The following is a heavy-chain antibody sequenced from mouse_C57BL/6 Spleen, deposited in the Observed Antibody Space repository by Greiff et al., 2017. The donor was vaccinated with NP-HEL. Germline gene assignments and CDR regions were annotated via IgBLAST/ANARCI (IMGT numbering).Heavy chain of an antibody. V-gene: IGHV1-18*01. CDR3: ARDGSSYDYYAIDY. CDR2: INPNTGGT. D-gene: IGHD1-1*01. CDR1: GYSFTDYN. J-gene: IGHJ4*01. Sequence: EVKLQQSGPELVKPGASVKIPCKASGYSFTDYNMDWVKQSHGKSLEWIGDINPNTGGTIYNQKFKGKATLTVDKSSSTAYMELRSLTSEDTAVYYCARDGSSYDYYAIDYWGQGTSVTVSA.